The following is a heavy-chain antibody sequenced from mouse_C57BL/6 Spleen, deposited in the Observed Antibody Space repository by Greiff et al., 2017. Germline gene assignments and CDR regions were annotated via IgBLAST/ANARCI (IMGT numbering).Heavy chain of an antibody. J-gene: IGHJ2*01. V-gene: IGHV7-3*01. Sequence: EVKLMESGGGLVQPGGSLSLSCAASGFTFTDYYMSWVRQPPGKALEWLGFIRNKANGYTTEYSASVKGRFTISRDNSQSILYLQMKALRAEDSATYYCARYRVGRYFDYWGQGTTLTVSS. D-gene: IGHD4-1*01. CDR3: ARYRVGRYFDY. CDR2: IRNKANGYTT. CDR1: GFTFTDYY.